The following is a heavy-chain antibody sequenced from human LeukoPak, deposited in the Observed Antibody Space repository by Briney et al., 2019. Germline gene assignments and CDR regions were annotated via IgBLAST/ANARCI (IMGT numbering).Heavy chain of an antibody. V-gene: IGHV1-2*02. D-gene: IGHD3-10*02. J-gene: IGHJ5*02. CDR3: AREWGPNYVQGWFDP. CDR1: GYTFSDFY. CDR2: INPKTGGI. Sequence: GASVKVSCKTSGYTFSDFYIHWVRQAPGQGLKWMGWINPKTGGITYSQKFKGRVTMTRDTSLNTAHMEVTGLTFGDTAVYYCAREWGPNYVQGWFDPWGQGTLVSVSS.